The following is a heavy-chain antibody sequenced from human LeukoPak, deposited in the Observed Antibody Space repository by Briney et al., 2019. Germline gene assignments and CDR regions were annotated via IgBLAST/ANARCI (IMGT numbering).Heavy chain of an antibody. CDR2: IIPIFGTA. CDR3: ARAHKESQLVGEGAFDI. V-gene: IGHV1-69*05. CDR1: GGTFSSYA. D-gene: IGHD6-6*01. Sequence: RASVKVSCKASGGTFSSYAISWVRQAPGQGLEWMGGIIPIFGTANYAQKFQGRVTITTDESTSTAYMELSSLRSEDTAVYYCARAHKESQLVGEGAFDIWGQGTMATVSS. J-gene: IGHJ3*02.